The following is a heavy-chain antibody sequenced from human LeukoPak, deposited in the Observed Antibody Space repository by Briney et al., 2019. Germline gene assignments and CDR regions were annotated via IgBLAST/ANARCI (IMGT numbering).Heavy chain of an antibody. J-gene: IGHJ5*02. V-gene: IGHV1-8*03. D-gene: IGHD4-23*01. CDR1: GYTFTSYD. Sequence: ASVKVSCKASGYTFTSYDINWVRQATGQGLEWMGWMNPNSGNTGYAQKFQGRATITRNTSISTAYMELSSLRSEDTAVYYCARVDYGGNSKGNWFDPWGQGTLVTVSS. CDR3: ARVDYGGNSKGNWFDP. CDR2: MNPNSGNT.